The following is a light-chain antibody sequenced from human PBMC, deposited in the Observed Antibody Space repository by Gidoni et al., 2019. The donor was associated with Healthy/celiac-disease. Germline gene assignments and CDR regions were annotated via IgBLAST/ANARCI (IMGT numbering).Light chain of an antibody. CDR1: ALPKQY. CDR2: KDS. J-gene: IGLJ2*01. Sequence: YALPQPTSVSVSPGQLARITCSGAALPKQYAYWYQQKPGQAPVLVIYKDSERPSGIPERFSGASSGTTVTLTISGVQAEDEADYYCQSADSSGTSVVFGGGTKLTVL. V-gene: IGLV3-25*02. CDR3: QSADSSGTSVV.